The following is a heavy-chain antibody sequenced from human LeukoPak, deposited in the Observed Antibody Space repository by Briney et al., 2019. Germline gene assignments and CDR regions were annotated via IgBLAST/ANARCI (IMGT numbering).Heavy chain of an antibody. CDR1: GYTFTGYY. CDR3: ARRAARTFVDY. J-gene: IGHJ4*02. V-gene: IGHV1-18*04. CDR2: ISAYNGNT. Sequence: ASVKVSCKASGYTFTGYYMHWVRQAPGQGLEWMGWISAYNGNTNYAQKLQGRVTMTTDTSTSTAYMELRSLRSDDTAVYYCARRAARTFVDYWGQGTLVTVSS. D-gene: IGHD6-25*01.